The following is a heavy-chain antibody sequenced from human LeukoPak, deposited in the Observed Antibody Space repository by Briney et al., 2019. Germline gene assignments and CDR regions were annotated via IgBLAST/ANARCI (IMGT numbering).Heavy chain of an antibody. CDR2: ISYDGSNK. Sequence: QPGGPLRLSCAASGFTFSSYAMHWVRQAPGKGLEWVAVISYDGSNKYYADSVKGRFTISRDNSKNTLYLQMNSLRAEDTAVYYCATVVVVVTAIGDAFDIWGQGTMVTVSS. D-gene: IGHD2-21*02. J-gene: IGHJ3*02. CDR1: GFTFSSYA. CDR3: ATVVVVVTAIGDAFDI. V-gene: IGHV3-30-3*01.